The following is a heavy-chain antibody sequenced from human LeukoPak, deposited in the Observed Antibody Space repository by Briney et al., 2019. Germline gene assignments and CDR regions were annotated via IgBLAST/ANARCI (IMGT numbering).Heavy chain of an antibody. CDR1: GFTFSSSA. J-gene: IGHJ4*02. V-gene: IGHV3-23*01. D-gene: IGHD5-24*01. CDR3: AKSGYNRFDY. CDR2: ISGSGSGGST. Sequence: GGSLRLSCAASGFTFSSSAMSWVRQAPGKGLEWVSSISGSGSGGSTYYADSVKGRFTISRDNSENTLYLQMNSLRAEDTAVYYCAKSGYNRFDYWGQGTLVTVSS.